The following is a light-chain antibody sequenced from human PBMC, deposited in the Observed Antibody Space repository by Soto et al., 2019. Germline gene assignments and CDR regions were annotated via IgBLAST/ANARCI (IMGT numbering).Light chain of an antibody. J-gene: IGKJ1*01. CDR2: WAS. CDR1: QSILYSSNNKNY. V-gene: IGKV4-1*01. CDR3: QQYDSTPWT. Sequence: DIVMTQSPDSLAVSLGERATINCKSSQSILYSSNNKNYLAWYQQKPGQPPKLLIYWASTRESGVPDRFSGSGSGTDFTLTISSLQAEDVAVHYCQQYDSTPWTFGQGTKVEIK.